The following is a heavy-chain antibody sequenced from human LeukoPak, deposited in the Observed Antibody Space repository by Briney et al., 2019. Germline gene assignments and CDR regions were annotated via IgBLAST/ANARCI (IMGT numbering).Heavy chain of an antibody. CDR2: IYWDDDK. D-gene: IGHD4-11*01. Sequence: SGPTLVKPTQTLTLTCTFSGFSLSTSGVGVGWIRQPPGKALEWLALIYWDDDKRYSPSLKSRLTITKDTSKNQVVLTMTNMDPVDTATYYCAHRQYSNYGTNWFDPWGQGTLVTVSS. V-gene: IGHV2-5*02. CDR3: AHRQYSNYGTNWFDP. J-gene: IGHJ5*02. CDR1: GFSLSTSGVG.